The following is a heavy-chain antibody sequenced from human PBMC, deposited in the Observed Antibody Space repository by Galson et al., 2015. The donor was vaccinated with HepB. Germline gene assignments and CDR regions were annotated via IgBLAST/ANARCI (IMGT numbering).Heavy chain of an antibody. V-gene: IGHV4-34*01. D-gene: IGHD2-15*01. CDR1: GGSLSGYY. Sequence: LSLTCAVYGGSLSGYYWSWIRQPPGKGLEWIGEINHSGSTNYHPSLKSRVTISLDTSKNQFSLKLSSVTAADTAVYYCARGTGSGGRRPRGDYWGQGTLVTVSS. CDR3: ARGTGSGGRRPRGDY. J-gene: IGHJ4*02. CDR2: INHSGST.